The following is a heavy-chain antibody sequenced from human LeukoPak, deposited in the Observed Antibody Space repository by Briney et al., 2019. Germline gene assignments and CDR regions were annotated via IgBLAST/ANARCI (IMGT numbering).Heavy chain of an antibody. Sequence: SQTLSLTCTVSGGSISSVDYYWSWIRQPPGKGLEWIGYIYYSGATYYNPSLKSRITISVDTSKIQFSLRLSSVTAADTAVYYCARDGLYLKAAAGTEAFDIWGQGTMVTVSS. CDR2: IYYSGAT. V-gene: IGHV4-30-4*01. J-gene: IGHJ3*02. D-gene: IGHD6-13*01. CDR1: GGSISSVDYY. CDR3: ARDGLYLKAAAGTEAFDI.